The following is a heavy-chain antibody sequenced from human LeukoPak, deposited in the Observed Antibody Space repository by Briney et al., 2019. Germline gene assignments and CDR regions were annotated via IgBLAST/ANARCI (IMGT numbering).Heavy chain of an antibody. Sequence: GGSLRLSCAASGFTFSSYEMNWVRQAPGKGLEWVSYISSSGSTIYYAGSVEGRFTISRDNAKNSLYLQMNSLRAEDTAVYYCAELGITMIGGVWGKGTTVTISS. J-gene: IGHJ6*04. D-gene: IGHD3-10*02. V-gene: IGHV3-48*03. CDR3: AELGITMIGGV. CDR1: GFTFSSYE. CDR2: ISSSGSTI.